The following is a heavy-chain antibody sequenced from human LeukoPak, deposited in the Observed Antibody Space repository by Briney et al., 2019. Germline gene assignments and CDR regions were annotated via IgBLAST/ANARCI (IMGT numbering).Heavy chain of an antibody. Sequence: SETLSLTCSVSGGSVSSGDYSWSWIRQYPGEGLLEWIGYICYSGTTYYNPSLKSRLTISVDTSKNQFSLRLGSVTVADTALYYCARKKDDGDYHIDYWGQGTPVTVSS. D-gene: IGHD4-17*01. J-gene: IGHJ4*02. CDR3: ARKKDDGDYHIDY. CDR1: GGSVSSGDYS. V-gene: IGHV4-31*03. CDR2: ICYSGTT.